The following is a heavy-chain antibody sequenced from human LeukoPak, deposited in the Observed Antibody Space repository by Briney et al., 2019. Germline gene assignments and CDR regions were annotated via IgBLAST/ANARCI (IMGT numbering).Heavy chain of an antibody. V-gene: IGHV3-21*01. CDR1: GFTFSSYS. CDR3: ARAPHYSNYGPYYYGMDV. J-gene: IGHJ6*02. D-gene: IGHD4-11*01. Sequence: QPGGSLRLSCAASGFTFSSYSMNWVRQAPGKGLEWVSSISSSSSYIYYADSVKGRFTISRDNAKNSLYLRMNSLRAEDTAVYYCARAPHYSNYGPYYYGMDVWGQGTTVTVSS. CDR2: ISSSSSYI.